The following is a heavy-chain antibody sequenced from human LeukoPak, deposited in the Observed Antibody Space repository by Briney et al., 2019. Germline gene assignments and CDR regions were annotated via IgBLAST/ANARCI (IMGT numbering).Heavy chain of an antibody. V-gene: IGHV3-73*01. Sequence: GGSLRLSCAASGFTFSSYAMSWVRQASGKGLEWVGRIRSRANSYATAYAASVKGRCTISRDDSKNTTYLQMNSLKTEDTAVYYCTRLLAGTTWVFDYWGQGTLVTVSS. CDR2: IRSRANSYAT. CDR3: TRLLAGTTWVFDY. J-gene: IGHJ4*02. CDR1: GFTFSSYA. D-gene: IGHD1-7*01.